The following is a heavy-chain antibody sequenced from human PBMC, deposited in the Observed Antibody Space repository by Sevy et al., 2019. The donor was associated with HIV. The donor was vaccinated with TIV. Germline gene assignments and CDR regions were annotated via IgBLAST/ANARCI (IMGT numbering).Heavy chain of an antibody. Sequence: ASVKVSCKASGYTFTGYYMHWVRQAPGQGLEWMGWINPNSGGKNYAQKFQGWVTMTRDTSIRTAYMELGRLRSDGTAVYYCASEDILTGYYGYWGQGTLVTVSS. CDR2: INPNSGGK. J-gene: IGHJ4*02. CDR1: GYTFTGYY. V-gene: IGHV1-2*04. CDR3: ASEDILTGYYGY. D-gene: IGHD3-9*01.